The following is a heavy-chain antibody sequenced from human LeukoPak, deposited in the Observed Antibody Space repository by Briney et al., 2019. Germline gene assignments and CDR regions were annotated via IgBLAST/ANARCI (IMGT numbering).Heavy chain of an antibody. J-gene: IGHJ4*02. D-gene: IGHD6-6*01. CDR2: ISSGSSNI. Sequence: GGSLRLSFPPFGFTFIGKTITWVGQPQGRGLGGASSISSGSSNIYYTDSVKGRFTITRDDARNSLFLQMNSLRAEDTAVYFCARQRMDYSSYFPGYFDSWGQGALVTVS. CDR1: GFTFIGKT. V-gene: IGHV3-21*01. CDR3: ARQRMDYSSYFPGYFDS.